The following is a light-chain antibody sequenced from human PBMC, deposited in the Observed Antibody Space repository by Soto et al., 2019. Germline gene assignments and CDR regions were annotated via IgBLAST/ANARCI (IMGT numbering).Light chain of an antibody. CDR3: GTWDSSLSAWV. CDR2: ENN. V-gene: IGLV1-51*02. CDR1: SSNIGNNY. Sequence: QSVLTQPPSVSAAPGQKVTISCSGSSSNIGNNYVSWYQQPPGTAPNLLIYENNKRPSGILDRFSGSKSGTSATLGITGLQTGDEADYYCGTWDSSLSAWVFGGGTKLTVL. J-gene: IGLJ3*02.